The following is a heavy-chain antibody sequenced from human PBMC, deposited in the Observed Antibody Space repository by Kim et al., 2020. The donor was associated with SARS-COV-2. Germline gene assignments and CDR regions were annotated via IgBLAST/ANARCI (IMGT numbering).Heavy chain of an antibody. CDR1: GYSFTSYW. V-gene: IGHV5-10-1*01. D-gene: IGHD3-9*01. J-gene: IGHJ6*02. Sequence: GESLKISCKGSGYSFTSYWISWVRQMPGKGLEWMGRIDPSDSYTNYSPSFQGHVTISADKSISTAYLQWSSLKASDTAMYYCARQGNYDILTGYYTHYYYYGMDVWGQGTTVTVSS. CDR3: ARQGNYDILTGYYTHYYYYGMDV. CDR2: IDPSDSYT.